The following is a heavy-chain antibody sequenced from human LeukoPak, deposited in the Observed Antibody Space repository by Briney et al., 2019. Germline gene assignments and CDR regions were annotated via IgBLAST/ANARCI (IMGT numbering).Heavy chain of an antibody. CDR3: ARAPRDCSSTSCALDY. D-gene: IGHD2-2*01. Sequence: ASETLSLTCTVSGVSISSSYWTWIRQPPGKGLEWIGYIFYSGSTNYNPSLKSRVTISVDTSKNQFSLKLSSVTAADTAVYYCARAPRDCSSTSCALDYWGQGTLVTVSS. V-gene: IGHV4-59*08. CDR1: GVSISSSY. CDR2: IFYSGST. J-gene: IGHJ4*02.